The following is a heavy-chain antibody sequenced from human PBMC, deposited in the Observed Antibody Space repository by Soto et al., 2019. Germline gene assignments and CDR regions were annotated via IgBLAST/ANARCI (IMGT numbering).Heavy chain of an antibody. CDR2: INAGNGNT. J-gene: IGHJ4*02. CDR3: ARGPRLGVATAYFDY. V-gene: IGHV1-3*05. Sequence: QVQLVQSGAEEKKPGASVKVSCKASGYTFTSYAMHWVRQAPGQRLEWMGWINAGNGNTKYSQKFQGRVTITRDTSASTAYMELGSLRSEDTAVYYCARGPRLGVATAYFDYWGQGTLVTVSS. CDR1: GYTFTSYA. D-gene: IGHD3-3*01.